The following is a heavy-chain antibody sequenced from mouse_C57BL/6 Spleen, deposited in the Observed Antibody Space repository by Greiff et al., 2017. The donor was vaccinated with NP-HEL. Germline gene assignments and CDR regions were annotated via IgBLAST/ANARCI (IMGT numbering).Heavy chain of an antibody. V-gene: IGHV1-82*01. Sequence: VQLQQSGPELVKPGASVKISCKASGYAFSSSWMNWVKQRPGKGLEWIGRIYPGDGDTNYNGKFKGKATLTADKSSSTAYMQLSSLTSEDSAVYFCARERLYYYGGVYYAMDYWGQGTSVTVSS. CDR2: IYPGDGDT. J-gene: IGHJ4*01. D-gene: IGHD1-1*01. CDR1: GYAFSSSW. CDR3: ARERLYYYGGVYYAMDY.